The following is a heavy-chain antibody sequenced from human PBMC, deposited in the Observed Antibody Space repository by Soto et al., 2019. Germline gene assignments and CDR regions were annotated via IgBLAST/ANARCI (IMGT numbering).Heavy chain of an antibody. D-gene: IGHD3-10*01. Sequence: QVQLQQWGAGLLKPSETLSLTCAVYGGSFSGYCWSWIRQSPGKGLEWIGEIDHNGHTNYNPSLKSRVTISVDKSKNQFSLRLSSMPAADTATYYCAPYGSGIYYISRDQYWGQGTLVTVSS. V-gene: IGHV4-34*01. CDR3: APYGSGIYYISRDQY. J-gene: IGHJ4*02. CDR1: GGSFSGYC. CDR2: IDHNGHT.